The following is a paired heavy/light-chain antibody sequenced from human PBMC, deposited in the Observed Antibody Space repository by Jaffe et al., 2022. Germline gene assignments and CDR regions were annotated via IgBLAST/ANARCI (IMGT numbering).Heavy chain of an antibody. D-gene: IGHD2-15*01. V-gene: IGHV3-30*02. CDR3: AKDQALGYCHGADCPWHSFDY. Sequence: QVQLVESRGGVVQPGGSLRLSCAASGLNFNNYGMNWVRQAPGKGLEWVAFIDYDGNNEHYADSVQGRFSISRDNSKNTLYLQMNSLKTEDTAVYYCAKDQALGYCHGADCPWHSFDYWGQGTLVTVSS. CDR1: GLNFNNYG. J-gene: IGHJ4*02. CDR2: IDYDGNNE.
Light chain of an antibody. J-gene: IGKJ4*01. V-gene: IGKV3-11*01. CDR3: QQRSSWPLT. Sequence: EIVLTQSPATLSLSPGEGATLSCRASQSVRGYLAWYQQKPGRAPRLLIYDTSNRATGIPARFRGSGSETDFTLTISSLEPEDFAVYYCQQRSSWPLTFGGGTKVE. CDR1: QSVRGY. CDR2: DTS.